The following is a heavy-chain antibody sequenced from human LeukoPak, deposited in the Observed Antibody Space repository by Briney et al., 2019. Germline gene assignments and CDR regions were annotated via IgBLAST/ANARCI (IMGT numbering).Heavy chain of an antibody. J-gene: IGHJ4*02. D-gene: IGHD3-22*01. CDR2: IYYSGST. CDR3: ATTYYDSSGYTFDY. Sequence: SETLSLTCTVSGGSISSGGYYWSWIRQHPGKGLEWIGYIYYSGSTYYNPSLKSRVTISVDTSKSQFSLKLSSVTAADTAVYYCATTYYDSSGYTFDYWGQGTLVTVSS. V-gene: IGHV4-31*03. CDR1: GGSISSGGYY.